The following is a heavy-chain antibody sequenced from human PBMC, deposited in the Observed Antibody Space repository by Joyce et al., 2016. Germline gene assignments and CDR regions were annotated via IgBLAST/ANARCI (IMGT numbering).Heavy chain of an antibody. J-gene: IGHJ3*02. Sequence: EVQLVESGGGLVQPGGSLRLSCAASGFTFSSYSMKWVRQAPGKVLEVFSYISSSSRPIYYADSVKGRFTISRDNAKNSLYLQMNSLRAEDTAVYYCAKADYGDKIDAFDIWGQGTMVTVSS. CDR1: GFTFSSYS. CDR3: AKADYGDKIDAFDI. CDR2: ISSSSRPI. V-gene: IGHV3-48*01. D-gene: IGHD4-17*01.